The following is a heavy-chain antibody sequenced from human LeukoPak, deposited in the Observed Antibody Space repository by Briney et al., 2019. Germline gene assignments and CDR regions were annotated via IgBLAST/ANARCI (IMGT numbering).Heavy chain of an antibody. Sequence: SETLSLTCTVSGGSISSYYWSWIWQPPGKGLEWIGYIYYSGSTNYNPSLKSRVTISVDTSKNQFSLKLSSVTAADTAVYYCARDLYCSSTSCYTGIFDWFDPWGQGTLVTVSS. V-gene: IGHV4-59*12. CDR1: GGSISSYY. CDR3: ARDLYCSSTSCYTGIFDWFDP. D-gene: IGHD2-2*02. J-gene: IGHJ5*02. CDR2: IYYSGST.